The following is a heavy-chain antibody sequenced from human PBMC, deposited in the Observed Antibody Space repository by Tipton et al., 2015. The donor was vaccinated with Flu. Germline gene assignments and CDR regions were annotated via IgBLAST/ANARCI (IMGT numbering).Heavy chain of an antibody. CDR2: IYGSGST. D-gene: IGHD4-23*01. CDR1: GGSISSYY. V-gene: IGHV4-59*08. CDR3: ARAEGNSLLKY. Sequence: TLSLTCTVSGGSISSYYWSWIRQPPGKGLEWIGHIYGSGSTNYSPSLKSRVTISVDTSKNQFSLRLSSVTAADTAVYYCARAEGNSLLKYWGQGTLVTVSS. J-gene: IGHJ4*02.